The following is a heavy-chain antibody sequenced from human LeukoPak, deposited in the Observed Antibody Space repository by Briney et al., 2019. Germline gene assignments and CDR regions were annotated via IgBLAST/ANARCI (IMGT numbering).Heavy chain of an antibody. CDR3: ARGETVTTVHQYYYYGMDV. V-gene: IGHV4-31*03. J-gene: IGHJ6*02. Sequence: SQTLSLTCTVSGGSISSGGYYWSWIRQHPGKGLEWNRYSYYSGRTYYNPALKSRVTISVDTSKKQFSLKLCSVTAADTAVYYCARGETVTTVHQYYYYGMDVWGQGSTVTVSS. CDR2: SYYSGRT. D-gene: IGHD4-11*01. CDR1: GGSISSGGYY.